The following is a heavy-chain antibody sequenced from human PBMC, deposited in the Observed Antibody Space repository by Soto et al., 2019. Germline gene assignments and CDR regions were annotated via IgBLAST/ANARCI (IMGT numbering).Heavy chain of an antibody. V-gene: IGHV4-34*01. D-gene: IGHD2-8*02. J-gene: IGHJ4*02. Sequence: PXXTLSLTCAVYSGSFSGYYWTWIRQPPGRGMEWIGXINHSXSTNYKQSLKXXVTISVDTXKNQLSLKLTSVNDADKDVYYCARDKITGLFDYWGKGTLVTVYS. CDR2: INHSXST. CDR1: SGSFSGYY. CDR3: ARDKITGLFDY.